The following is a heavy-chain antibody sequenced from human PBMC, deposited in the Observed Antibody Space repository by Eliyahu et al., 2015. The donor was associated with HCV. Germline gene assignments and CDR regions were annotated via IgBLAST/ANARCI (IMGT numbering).Heavy chain of an antibody. CDR2: XSYDGSNK. CDR3: AKGQYDFWSSYLQDYYYGMDV. Sequence: QVQLVESGGGVVQPGRSLRLXCAASGFTFSSXGXXWVRXAPGKGLEWVAVXSYDGSNKXYADSVKGRFTISRDNSKNTLYLQMNSLRAEDTAVYYCAKGQYDFWSSYLQDYYYGMDVWGQGTTVTVSS. V-gene: IGHV3-30*18. D-gene: IGHD3-3*01. J-gene: IGHJ6*02. CDR1: GFTFSSXG.